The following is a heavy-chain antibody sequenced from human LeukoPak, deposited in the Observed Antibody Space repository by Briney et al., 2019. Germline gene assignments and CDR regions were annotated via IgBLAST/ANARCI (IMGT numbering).Heavy chain of an antibody. CDR2: VKSKTNGGTI. CDR3: TKFDYAAFEY. D-gene: IGHD4-17*01. V-gene: IGHV3-15*01. Sequence: GGSLRLSCAASGFTFSNAWMSWVRQAPGKGLKWVGRVKSKTNGGTIDYAAPVKGRFTISRDDSKNTLYLQMNSLKTEDTAVYYCTKFDYAAFEYWGQGALVTVSS. CDR1: GFTFSNAW. J-gene: IGHJ4*02.